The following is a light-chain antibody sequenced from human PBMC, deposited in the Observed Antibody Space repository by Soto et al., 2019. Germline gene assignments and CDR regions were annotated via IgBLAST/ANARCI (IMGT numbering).Light chain of an antibody. V-gene: IGKV3-20*01. CDR2: GAS. Sequence: EIVLTQSPGTLSLSPGERATLSCRASQSVSSNYLAWYQQKPGQAPRLLIYGASTRATGIPDRFSGSGSCTDFPLTISRLEPEDFAVYYCQLYDNSLYTFGQGTNLDIK. J-gene: IGKJ2*01. CDR1: QSVSSNY. CDR3: QLYDNSLYT.